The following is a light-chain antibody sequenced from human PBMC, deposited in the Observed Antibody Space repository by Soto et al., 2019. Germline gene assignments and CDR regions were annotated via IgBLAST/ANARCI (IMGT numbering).Light chain of an antibody. CDR3: QQYSAFPWT. J-gene: IGKJ1*01. CDR2: KAT. Sequence: DIQMTQSPSTLSASVGDRVTITCRATQDISAWLAWYQQKPGKPPNLVIYKATALETGVPSRFSGSGSGTEFTLPISSLQPDDFTNYYCQQYSAFPWTFGQGTKVEIK. CDR1: QDISAW. V-gene: IGKV1-5*03.